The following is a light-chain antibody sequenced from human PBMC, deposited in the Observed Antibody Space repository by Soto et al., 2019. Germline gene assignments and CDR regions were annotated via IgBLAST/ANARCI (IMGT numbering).Light chain of an antibody. Sequence: EIVMAQSPVTLSVSPGERTTLSCRASQSISRYLAWYQQKPGQGPRLLIYGASSRATGTPDRFSGSGSGTDFTLTINRLEPEDFALYYCQQYGSSPPTFGQGTKVDI. CDR1: QSISRY. V-gene: IGKV3-20*01. J-gene: IGKJ1*01. CDR3: QQYGSSPPT. CDR2: GAS.